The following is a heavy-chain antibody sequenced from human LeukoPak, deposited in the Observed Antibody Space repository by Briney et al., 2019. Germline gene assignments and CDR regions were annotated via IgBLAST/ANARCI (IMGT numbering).Heavy chain of an antibody. J-gene: IGHJ3*02. CDR3: AREQRRSIAAAGTGDAFDI. CDR1: GFTFSSYA. CDR2: ISGSGGST. V-gene: IGHV3-23*01. Sequence: GGSLRLSCAASGFTFSSYAMSWVRQAPGKGLEWVSAISGSGGSTYYADSVKGRFTISRDNSKNTLYLQMNSLRAEDTAVYYCAREQRRSIAAAGTGDAFDIWGQGTMVTVSS. D-gene: IGHD6-13*01.